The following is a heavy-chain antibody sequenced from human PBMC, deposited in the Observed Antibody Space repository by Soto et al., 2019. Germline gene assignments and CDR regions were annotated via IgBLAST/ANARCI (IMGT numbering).Heavy chain of an antibody. CDR2: ISYDGSRR. J-gene: IGHJ4*02. D-gene: IGHD6-19*01. Sequence: QVQLVESGGGVVQPGRSLRLSCAASGFTLSTSGIHWVRQAPGKGLEWVAGISYDGSRRYYADSVKGRFTISRDNSQNTVSLQMNSLGVEDTALYYCASGRMRAVTGSGPGIFDFWGQGALVTVSS. V-gene: IGHV3-30*03. CDR3: ASGRMRAVTGSGPGIFDF. CDR1: GFTLSTSG.